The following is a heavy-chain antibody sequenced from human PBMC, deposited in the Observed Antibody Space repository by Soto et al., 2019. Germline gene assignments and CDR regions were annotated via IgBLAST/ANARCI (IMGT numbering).Heavy chain of an antibody. CDR3: ARTTLYDIFTAYYSLFDY. CDR2: ISDSGSS. J-gene: IGHJ4*02. CDR1: GGSISGGRFY. Sequence: QVQLQESGPGLVKPSQTLTLTCTVSGGSISGGRFYWSWLRQHPGKGLVWVGHISDSGSSYYNPSLESRVTISVHTPETQFSPRWCAVTAAHTAVYFCARTTLYDIFTAYYSLFDYWGQGTKVTVSS. V-gene: IGHV4-31*03. D-gene: IGHD3-9*01.